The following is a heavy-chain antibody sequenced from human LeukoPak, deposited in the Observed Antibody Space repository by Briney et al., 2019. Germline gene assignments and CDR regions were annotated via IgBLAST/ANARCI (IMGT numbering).Heavy chain of an antibody. CDR1: GYTFTVYY. Sequence: ASVKVSCKASGYTFTVYYMHWVRQAPGQGLEWMGWINPNSGGTNYAQKFQGRVTMTRDTSISTAYMELSRLRSDDTAVYYCARVEAMIVAHDAFDIWGQGTMVTVSS. CDR3: ARVEAMIVAHDAFDI. J-gene: IGHJ3*02. V-gene: IGHV1-2*02. CDR2: INPNSGGT. D-gene: IGHD3-22*01.